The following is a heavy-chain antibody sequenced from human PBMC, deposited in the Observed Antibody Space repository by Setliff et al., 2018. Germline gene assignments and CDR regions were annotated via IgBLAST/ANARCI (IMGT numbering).Heavy chain of an antibody. CDR2: IWDDGGNK. CDR1: GFTFSTYR. CDR3: ARELIRGAPNWFDP. V-gene: IGHV3-33*08. Sequence: GGSLRLSCAASGFTFSTYRMHWVRQAPGTGLEWVAVIWDDGGNKYHADSVKGRFTISRDKSKNTLYLQMNSLRPEDTAVYYCARELIRGAPNWFDPWGQGTLVTVSS. D-gene: IGHD3-10*01. J-gene: IGHJ5*02.